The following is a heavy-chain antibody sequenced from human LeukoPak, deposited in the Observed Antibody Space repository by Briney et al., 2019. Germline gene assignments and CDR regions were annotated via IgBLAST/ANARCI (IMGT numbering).Heavy chain of an antibody. D-gene: IGHD1-14*01. CDR2: INPNRGGT. CDR3: ARVPDHDAFDS. V-gene: IGHV1-2*02. Sequence: ASVKVSCKASRYTFTRYYMHWVRQAPGQGLEWMGWINPNRGGTNYAQKLQGRVTMTSDTSSSTAYMELSRLRSEDTAVYYCARVPDHDAFDSWGQGSMVTVSS. J-gene: IGHJ3*02. CDR1: RYTFTRYY.